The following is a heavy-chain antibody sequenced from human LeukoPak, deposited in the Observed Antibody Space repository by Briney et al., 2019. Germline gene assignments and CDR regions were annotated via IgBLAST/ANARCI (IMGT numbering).Heavy chain of an antibody. J-gene: IGHJ4*02. V-gene: IGHV3-74*03. D-gene: IGHD3-10*01. CDR3: ANTYYYGSGSQY. CDR1: GFTFSSYW. CDR2: INSDGSSI. Sequence: GGSLRLSCAASGFTFSSYWMHWVRQAPGKGLVWVSRINSDGSSITYADSVKGRFTISRDNAKNTLYLQMNSLRAEDTAVYYCANTYYYGSGSQYWGQGTLVTVSS.